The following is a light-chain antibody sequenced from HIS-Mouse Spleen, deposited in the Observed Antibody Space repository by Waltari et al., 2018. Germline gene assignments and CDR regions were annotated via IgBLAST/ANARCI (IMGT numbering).Light chain of an antibody. CDR3: SSYTSSSTWV. J-gene: IGLJ3*02. CDR1: KLGDKY. V-gene: IGLV3-1*01. Sequence: SYELTQPPSVSVSPGQTASITCPGDKLGDKYACWYQQKPGQSPVLVIYQDSKRPSGIPERFSGSNSGNTATLTISGTQAMDEADHYCSSYTSSSTWVFGGGTKLTVL. CDR2: QDS.